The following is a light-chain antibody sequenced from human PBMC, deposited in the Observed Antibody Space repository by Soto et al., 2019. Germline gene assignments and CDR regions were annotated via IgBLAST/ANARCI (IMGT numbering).Light chain of an antibody. CDR1: SSGVGGYNY. CDR2: EVS. V-gene: IGLV2-14*01. Sequence: VLTQPASVSGSPGQSITISCTGTSSGVGGYNYVSWYQQHPGKAPKLMIYEVSNRPSGVSNRFSGSKSGNTASLTISGLQAEDEADYYCSSYTSSSTYVFGTGTKVTVL. CDR3: SSYTSSSTYV. J-gene: IGLJ1*01.